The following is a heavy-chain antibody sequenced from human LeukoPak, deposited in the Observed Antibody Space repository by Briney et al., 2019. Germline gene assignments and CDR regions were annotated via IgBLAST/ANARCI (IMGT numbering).Heavy chain of an antibody. D-gene: IGHD2-2*01. CDR3: ARHRESCSSSSCYYWFDP. CDR2: ITVYNGNT. CDR1: GYTFTSYG. Sequence: ASVKVSCKASGYTFTSYGIAWVRQAPGQGLEWMGWITVYNGNTNYAQKLQGRVTMTTDTSTSTAYMDLRSLTSDDTAVYYCARHRESCSSSSCYYWFDPWGQGTLVTVSS. J-gene: IGHJ5*02. V-gene: IGHV1-18*01.